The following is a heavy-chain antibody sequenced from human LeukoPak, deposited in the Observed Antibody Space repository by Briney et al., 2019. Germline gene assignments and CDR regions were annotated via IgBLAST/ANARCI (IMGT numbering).Heavy chain of an antibody. CDR2: IIPIFGTA. D-gene: IGHD2-2*01. CDR1: GGTFSSYA. Sequence: GASVKVSCKASGGTFSSYAISWVRQAPGQGLEWVGRIIPIFGTANYAQKFQGRVTITADKSTSTAYMELSSLRSEDTAVYYCARLRGYCSSTSCYFYYGMDVWGKGTTVTVSS. J-gene: IGHJ6*04. CDR3: ARLRGYCSSTSCYFYYGMDV. V-gene: IGHV1-69*06.